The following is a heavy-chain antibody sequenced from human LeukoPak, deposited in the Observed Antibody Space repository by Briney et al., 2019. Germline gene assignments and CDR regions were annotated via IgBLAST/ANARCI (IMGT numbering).Heavy chain of an antibody. CDR1: GGSISSYY. D-gene: IGHD6-13*01. J-gene: IGHJ5*02. CDR3: ARAPRKYSSSTRYWFDP. V-gene: IGHV4-59*01. CDR2: IYYSGST. Sequence: SETLSLTCTVSGGSISSYYWSWIRQPPGKGLEWIGYIYYSGSTNYNPSLKSRVTISVDTSKNQFSLKLSSVPAADTAVYYCARAPRKYSSSTRYWFDPWGQGTLVTVSS.